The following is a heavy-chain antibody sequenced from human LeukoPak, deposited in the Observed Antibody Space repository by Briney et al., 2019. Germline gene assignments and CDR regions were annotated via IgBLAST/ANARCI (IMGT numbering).Heavy chain of an antibody. V-gene: IGHV3-23*01. Sequence: GGSLRLSCAASGFTFSSYAMSWVRQAPGKGLEWVSAISGSGGSTYYADSVKGRFTISRDNSKNTLYLQMNSLRAEDAAVYYCATEMSSDGGNSDGYFDNWGQGTLVTISS. CDR2: ISGSGGST. CDR1: GFTFSSYA. D-gene: IGHD4-23*01. CDR3: ATEMSSDGGNSDGYFDN. J-gene: IGHJ4*01.